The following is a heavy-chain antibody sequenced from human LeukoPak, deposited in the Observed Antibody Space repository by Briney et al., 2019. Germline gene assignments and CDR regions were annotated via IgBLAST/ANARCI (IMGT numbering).Heavy chain of an antibody. D-gene: IGHD1-14*01. V-gene: IGHV3-74*01. CDR3: ATGPFSAFAI. CDR2: IHSDEIST. J-gene: IGHJ3*02. CDR1: GFTFSSYW. Sequence: GGSLRLSCAASGFTFSSYWMHWVRQAPGKGLVWVSHIHSDEISTAYADSVKGRFTISRDNTKNTLYLQMNSLRVGDTAVYFCATGPFSAFAIWGQGTTLIVSS.